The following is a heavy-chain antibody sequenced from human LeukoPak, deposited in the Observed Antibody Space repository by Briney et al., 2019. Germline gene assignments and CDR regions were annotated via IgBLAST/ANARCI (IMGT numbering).Heavy chain of an antibody. D-gene: IGHD6-19*01. Sequence: SETLSLTCTVSGGSISNYYWTWIRQPPGKGLEGIGYINYRGNTNYNPSLKNRVSMSVDMSKNQFSLKLRSVTAADTAVYFCAREGYSSGWNDCWGQGTLVTVSS. J-gene: IGHJ4*02. V-gene: IGHV4-59*01. CDR2: INYRGNT. CDR3: AREGYSSGWNDC. CDR1: GGSISNYY.